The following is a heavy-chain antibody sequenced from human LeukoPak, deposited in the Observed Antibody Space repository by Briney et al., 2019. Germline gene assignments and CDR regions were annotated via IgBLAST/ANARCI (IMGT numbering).Heavy chain of an antibody. J-gene: IGHJ6*03. V-gene: IGHV3-48*01. CDR3: ARESSSQNYFYMDV. CDR1: GFTFKSYS. CDR2: ISGSSATK. Sequence: GGSLRLSCTTAGFTFKSYSMNWVRQAPGKGLEWLSYISGSSATKDYSDSVRGRFTISRDNAKDSLYLQMNSLRAEDTAVYYCARESSSQNYFYMDVWGNGTTVSASS.